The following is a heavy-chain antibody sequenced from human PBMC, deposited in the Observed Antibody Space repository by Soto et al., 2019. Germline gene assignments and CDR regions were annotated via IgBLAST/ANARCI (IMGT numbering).Heavy chain of an antibody. CDR1: GYTFTSYY. J-gene: IGHJ5*02. CDR3: ARVSNSGGKVDL. CDR2: INPNGGTT. D-gene: IGHD2-15*01. Sequence: QVPLVQSGAEVKTPGASVKVSCKASGYTFTSYYIHWVRQANGQGLEWMGVINPNGGTTSYAQKFQGRVTMTRDTSTTTTYKELTNLRSEGTAVYYCARVSNSGGKVDLLGQGTLVNVSS. V-gene: IGHV1-46*01.